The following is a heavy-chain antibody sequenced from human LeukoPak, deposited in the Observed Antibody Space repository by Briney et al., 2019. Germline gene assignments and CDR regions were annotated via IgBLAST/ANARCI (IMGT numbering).Heavy chain of an antibody. Sequence: SETLSLTCTVSGGSISSYYWSWIRQPPGKGLEWIGYMYYSGSTNYNPSLKSRVTISVDTSKNQFSLKLSSVTAADTAVYYCARDGRCSSTSCSDYYYYYYMDVWGKGTTVTVSS. V-gene: IGHV4-59*01. CDR1: GGSISSYY. CDR3: ARDGRCSSTSCSDYYYYYYMDV. D-gene: IGHD2-2*01. J-gene: IGHJ6*03. CDR2: MYYSGST.